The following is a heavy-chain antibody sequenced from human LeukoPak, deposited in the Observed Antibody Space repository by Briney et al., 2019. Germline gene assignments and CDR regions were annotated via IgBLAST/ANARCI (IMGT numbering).Heavy chain of an antibody. CDR2: IWYDGSNK. CDR3: AKQEFSGFSSSAGWYFDY. Sequence: GGSLRLSCAASGFTFSSYGMHWVRQAPGKGLEWVAVIWYDGSNKYYADSVKGRFTISRDNSKNTLYLQMNSLRAEDTAVYYCAKQEFSGFSSSAGWYFDYWGQGTLVTVSS. CDR1: GFTFSSYG. D-gene: IGHD6-13*01. V-gene: IGHV3-33*06. J-gene: IGHJ4*02.